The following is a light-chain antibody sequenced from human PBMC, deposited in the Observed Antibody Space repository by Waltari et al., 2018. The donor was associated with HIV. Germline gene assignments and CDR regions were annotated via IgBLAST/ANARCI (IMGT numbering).Light chain of an antibody. J-gene: IGLJ2*01. Sequence: SYELTQPPSVSVSPGQTATITCSGEILATKYGQWPQQTPGQAPVLVIYKDRERPSGIPERFSSSSSGTTVTLTITGAQAEDEADYYCQSADNSGNHPLLFGGGTRLTVL. V-gene: IGLV3-25*02. CDR3: QSADNSGNHPLL. CDR2: KDR. CDR1: ILATKY.